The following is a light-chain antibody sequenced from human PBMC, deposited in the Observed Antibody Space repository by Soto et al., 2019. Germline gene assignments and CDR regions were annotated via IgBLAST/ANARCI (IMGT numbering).Light chain of an antibody. CDR2: DAS. Sequence: EIVLTQSPATLSLSPGERATLSCRASQSVSSYLAWYQQKPGQAPRLLIYDASNRATGIPARFSGSGSGTVFTLTISSLGPEDFAVYYCQKRSNWPLTFGGGTKVEIK. J-gene: IGKJ4*01. CDR3: QKRSNWPLT. V-gene: IGKV3-11*01. CDR1: QSVSSY.